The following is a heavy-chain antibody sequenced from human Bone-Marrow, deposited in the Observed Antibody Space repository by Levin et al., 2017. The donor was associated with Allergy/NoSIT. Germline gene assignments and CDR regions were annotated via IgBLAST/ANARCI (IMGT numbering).Heavy chain of an antibody. J-gene: IGHJ4*02. CDR3: AREDADYYFAY. CDR2: IHPSGNT. CDR1: GDSMSTSNW. D-gene: IGHD4-17*01. Sequence: SETLSLTCAVSGDSMSTSNWWSWLRQSPGKGLEWIGEIHPSGNTNHNPSLKSRVTISVDMSKNQFSLMLTSLTAADTGVYYCAREDADYYFAYWGQGALVTVSS. V-gene: IGHV4-4*02.